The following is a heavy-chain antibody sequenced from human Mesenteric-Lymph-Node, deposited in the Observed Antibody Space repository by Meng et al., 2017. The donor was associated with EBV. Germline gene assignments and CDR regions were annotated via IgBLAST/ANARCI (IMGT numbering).Heavy chain of an antibody. CDR3: ARAEDGGNSHYSYGMDV. CDR2: IYYTWNT. CDR1: GGSIGNGGYY. J-gene: IGHJ6*02. Sequence: VLQQAAGPGRVEPSQAPSSTWGVSGGSIGNGGYYWSWIRQPPGKGLEWIGYIYYTWNTYYNPSLKSRITISEDTSKNQFSLKLSSVTAADTAVYYCARAEDGGNSHYSYGMDVWGQGTTVTVSS. V-gene: IGHV4-30-4*08. D-gene: IGHD4-23*01.